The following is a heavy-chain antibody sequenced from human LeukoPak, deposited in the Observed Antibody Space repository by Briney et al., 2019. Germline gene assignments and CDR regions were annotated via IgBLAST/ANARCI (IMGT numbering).Heavy chain of an antibody. CDR3: ARDRIMVAAGYYYYYMDG. Sequence: SQTLSLTCAISGDSVSSNSAAWNWIRQSPSRGLEWLGRTYYRSKWYNDYAVSVKSRITINPDTSKNQFSLQLNSVSPEDTAVYYCARDRIMVAAGYYYYYMDGWGKGTTVTVSS. D-gene: IGHD2-15*01. CDR1: GDSVSSNSAA. V-gene: IGHV6-1*01. CDR2: TYYRSKWYN. J-gene: IGHJ6*03.